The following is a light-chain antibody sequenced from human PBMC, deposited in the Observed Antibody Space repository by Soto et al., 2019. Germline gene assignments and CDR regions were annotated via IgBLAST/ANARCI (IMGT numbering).Light chain of an antibody. CDR2: AVS. J-gene: IGLJ1*01. Sequence: QSVLTQPASVSGSPGQSITISCTGTSSDVGGYNYVSWCQQHPGKAPKLMIYAVSNRPSGVSNRFSGSKSGNTASLTISGLQAEDEADYYCSSYTSSSTLVFGTGTKLTVL. CDR1: SSDVGGYNY. CDR3: SSYTSSSTLV. V-gene: IGLV2-14*01.